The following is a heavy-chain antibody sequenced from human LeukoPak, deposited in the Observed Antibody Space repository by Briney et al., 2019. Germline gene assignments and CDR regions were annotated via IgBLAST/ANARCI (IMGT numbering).Heavy chain of an antibody. CDR3: ASDLKPYST. CDR2: IIPILGIA. Sequence: GASVKVSCKAFGDTFTTYDINWVRQAPGQGLEWMGRIIPILGIANYAQKFQGRVTITADKSTSTAYMELSSLRSEDTAVYYCASDLKPYSTWGQGTLVTVSS. D-gene: IGHD6-13*01. V-gene: IGHV1-69*04. CDR1: GDTFTTYD. J-gene: IGHJ5*02.